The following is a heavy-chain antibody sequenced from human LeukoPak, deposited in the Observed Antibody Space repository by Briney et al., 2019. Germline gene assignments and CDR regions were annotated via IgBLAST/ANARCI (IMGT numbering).Heavy chain of an antibody. CDR2: IEIGAKSYAT. Sequence: GGSLRLSCAASGFTFSGPAMHGVRQAPGKGLKGVGRIEIGAKSYATAYAASVKGRFTISRDDSKNTAFLQMNNLQTEDTAVYYCTGEKEAYNFGLAYCYYYMDVWGKGTTVTVSS. V-gene: IGHV3-73*01. D-gene: IGHD1-1*01. CDR1: GFTFSGPA. J-gene: IGHJ6*03. CDR3: TGEKEAYNFGLAYCYYYMDV.